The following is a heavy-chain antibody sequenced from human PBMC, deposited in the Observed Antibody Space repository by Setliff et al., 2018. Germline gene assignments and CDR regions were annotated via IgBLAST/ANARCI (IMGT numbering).Heavy chain of an antibody. CDR1: GGSISSSSYY. D-gene: IGHD6-13*01. V-gene: IGHV4-39*01. CDR2: INHSGST. Sequence: SETLSLTCTVSGGSISSSSYYWGWIRQPPGKGLEWIGEINHSGSTNYNPSLKSRVTISVDTSKNQFSLKLSSVTAADTAVYYCARQQQLVIGSTAYYYYGVDVWGQGTTVTVSS. CDR3: ARQQQLVIGSTAYYYYGVDV. J-gene: IGHJ6*02.